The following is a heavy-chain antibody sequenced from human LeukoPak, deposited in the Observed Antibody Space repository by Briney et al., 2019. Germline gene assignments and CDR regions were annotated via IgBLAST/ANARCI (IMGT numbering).Heavy chain of an antibody. J-gene: IGHJ4*02. CDR2: IYYSGST. Sequence: SETPSLTCTVSGGSISSGDYYWSWIRQPPGKGLEWIGYIYYSGSTYYNPSLKSRVTISVDTSKNQFSLKLSSVTAADTAVYYCARALGYCSSTSCYLFYFDYWAREPWSPSPQ. CDR1: GGSISSGDYY. D-gene: IGHD2-2*01. V-gene: IGHV4-30-4*08. CDR3: ARALGYCSSTSCYLFYFDY.